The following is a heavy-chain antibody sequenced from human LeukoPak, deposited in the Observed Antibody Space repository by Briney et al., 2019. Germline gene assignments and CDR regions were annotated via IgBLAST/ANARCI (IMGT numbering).Heavy chain of an antibody. Sequence: SSVKVSCKASGFTFTSSAVQWVRQARGQRLEWIGWIVVGSGNTNYAQKFQERVTITTDMSTSTAYMELSSLRSEDTAVYYCAASPDYYDSSGYSDYFDYWGQGALVTVSS. D-gene: IGHD3-22*01. CDR3: AASPDYYDSSGYSDYFDY. CDR2: IVVGSGNT. V-gene: IGHV1-58*01. J-gene: IGHJ4*02. CDR1: GFTFTSSA.